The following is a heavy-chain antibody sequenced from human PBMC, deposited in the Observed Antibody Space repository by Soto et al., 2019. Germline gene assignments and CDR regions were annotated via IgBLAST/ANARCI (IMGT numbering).Heavy chain of an antibody. CDR3: AKDLVYGDPYYYYGMDV. CDR1: GFTFSGYG. Sequence: GGSLRLSCAASGFTFSGYGMHWVRQAPGKGLEWVAVISYDGSNKYYADSVKGRFTISRDNSKNTLYLQMNSLRAEDTAVYYCAKDLVYGDPYYYYGMDVWGQGTTVTVSS. J-gene: IGHJ6*02. D-gene: IGHD4-17*01. V-gene: IGHV3-30*18. CDR2: ISYDGSNK.